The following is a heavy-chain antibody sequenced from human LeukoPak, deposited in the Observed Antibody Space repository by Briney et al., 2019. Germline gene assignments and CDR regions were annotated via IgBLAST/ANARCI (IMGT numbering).Heavy chain of an antibody. Sequence: SGGSLRLSCAASGFTVSSNYMSWVRRAPGKGLEWVSVIYSGGSTYYADSVKGRFTISRDNSKNTLYLQMNSLRAEDTAVYYCATDIAAVIAFDYWGQGTLVTVSS. CDR3: ATDIAAVIAFDY. CDR2: IYSGGST. V-gene: IGHV3-53*01. CDR1: GFTVSSNY. J-gene: IGHJ4*02. D-gene: IGHD6-25*01.